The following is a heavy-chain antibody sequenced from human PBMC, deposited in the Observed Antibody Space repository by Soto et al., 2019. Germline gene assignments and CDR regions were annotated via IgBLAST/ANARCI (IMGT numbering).Heavy chain of an antibody. CDR3: TRSYNWNDYYFDP. D-gene: IGHD1-20*01. Sequence: PSETLSLICTVSGGSIRVQSYYWTWIRQTPGKGLEWVGSSYYSGTSYFNPALKGRVTISVDTSTNQFSLRLTSVTAADTAVYYCTRSYNWNDYYFDPWGQGTPVTVYS. CDR1: GGSIRVQSYY. CDR2: SYYSGTS. J-gene: IGHJ5*02. V-gene: IGHV4-39*01.